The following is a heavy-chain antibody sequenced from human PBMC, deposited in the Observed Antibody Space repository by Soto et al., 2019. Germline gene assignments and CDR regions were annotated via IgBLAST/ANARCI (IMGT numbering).Heavy chain of an antibody. D-gene: IGHD6-19*01. CDR3: AKEAPGGWHFFDT. J-gene: IGHJ4*02. CDR1: GFPFSSFG. V-gene: IGHV3-30*18. Sequence: GGSLRLSCFVSGFPFSSFGMHWVRQAPGKGLEWVSSISNDGSNQHYADSVKGRFTISRDDSKNTLYLQMISLRTEDTAVYYCAKEAPGGWHFFDTWGQGTLVTVSS. CDR2: ISNDGSNQ.